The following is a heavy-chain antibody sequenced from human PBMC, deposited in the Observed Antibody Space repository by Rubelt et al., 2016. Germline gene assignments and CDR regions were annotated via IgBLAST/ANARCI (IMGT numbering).Heavy chain of an antibody. V-gene: IGHV3-33*01. J-gene: IGHJ5*02. CDR3: LRDLSFFALDP. Sequence: GGGVVQPGRSLRLSCAASGFSFRNFGMHWVRQAPGKGLDWVAVIWYDGSNKYYADSVKGRFTISRDNSKNTLDLQMNSLTAEDTAMYFCLRDLSFFALDPRGQGTPVTVSS. CDR2: IWYDGSNK. D-gene: IGHD2/OR15-2a*01. CDR1: GFSFRNFG.